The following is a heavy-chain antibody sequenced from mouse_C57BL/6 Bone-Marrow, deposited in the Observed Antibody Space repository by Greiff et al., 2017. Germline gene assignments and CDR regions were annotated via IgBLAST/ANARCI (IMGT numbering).Heavy chain of an antibody. J-gene: IGHJ2*01. CDR1: GYIFTEYT. CDR2: FYPGSGSI. Sequence: QVQLQQSGAELVKPGASVKLSCKASGYIFTEYTIHWVKQRSGQGLEWIGWFYPGSGSIKYNERFKDKATLTADKSSNTVYMELSRLTSEDSAVYFCARSERYYDYEGYFDYWGQGTTLTVSS. CDR3: ARSERYYDYEGYFDY. V-gene: IGHV1-62-2*01. D-gene: IGHD2-4*01.